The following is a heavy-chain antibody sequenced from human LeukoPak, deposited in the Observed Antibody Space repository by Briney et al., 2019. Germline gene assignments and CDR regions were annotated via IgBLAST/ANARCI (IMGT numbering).Heavy chain of an antibody. D-gene: IGHD3-3*01. V-gene: IGHV3-11*04. J-gene: IGHJ4*02. CDR2: ISSGGRTI. Sequence: GGSLRLSCAASGFTFSDYYMSWIRQAPGKGLEWVSYISSGGRTIYYADSVKGRFTMSRGNAKNSLYLQVNSLRAEDTAVYYCARAGKLRFLECRNNYFDYWGQGTLVTVSS. CDR1: GFTFSDYY. CDR3: ARAGKLRFLECRNNYFDY.